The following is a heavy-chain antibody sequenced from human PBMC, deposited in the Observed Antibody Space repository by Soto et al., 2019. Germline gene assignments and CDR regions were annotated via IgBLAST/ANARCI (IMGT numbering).Heavy chain of an antibody. Sequence: EVQLLESGGGLVQPGGSLRLSCAASGFTFSSYVMSWVRQAPGKGLEWVSAISGSGGSTYYPDSVKGRFTISRDNAKNTLYLQMNSLRAEDTAVYYSAKASQERYDFWSGYLNFDYWGQGTLVTVSS. CDR3: AKASQERYDFWSGYLNFDY. V-gene: IGHV3-23*01. J-gene: IGHJ4*02. CDR1: GFTFSSYV. D-gene: IGHD3-3*01. CDR2: ISGSGGST.